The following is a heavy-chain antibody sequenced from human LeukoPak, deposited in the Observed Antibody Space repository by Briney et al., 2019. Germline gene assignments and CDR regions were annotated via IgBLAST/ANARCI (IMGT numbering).Heavy chain of an antibody. CDR2: IYYSGST. J-gene: IGHJ4*02. V-gene: IGHV4-61*01. D-gene: IGHD4-17*01. CDR1: GCSVSSGSYY. CDR3: ARDQIVPGPSTVTSRALDY. Sequence: SETLCLTCTVSGCSVSSGSYYWGWIRQPPGKGLEWLGYIYYSGSTNYNPSLKSRVTISVDTSKNQFSLKLSSVTAADTAVYYCARDQIVPGPSTVTSRALDYWGQGTLVTVSS.